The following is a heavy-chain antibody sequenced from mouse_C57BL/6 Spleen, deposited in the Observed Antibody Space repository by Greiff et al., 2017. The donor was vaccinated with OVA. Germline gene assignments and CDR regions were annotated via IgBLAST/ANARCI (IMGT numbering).Heavy chain of an antibody. J-gene: IGHJ1*03. V-gene: IGHV1-64*01. D-gene: IGHD1-1*01. Sequence: QVQLQQPGAELVKPGASVKLSCKASGYTFTSYWMHWVKQRPGQGLEWIGMIHPNSGSTNYNEKFKSKATLTVDKSSSTAYMQLSSLTSEDSAVYYWARSFDGYGSSYGGYFDVWGTGTTVTVSS. CDR2: IHPNSGST. CDR1: GYTFTSYW. CDR3: ARSFDGYGSSYGGYFDV.